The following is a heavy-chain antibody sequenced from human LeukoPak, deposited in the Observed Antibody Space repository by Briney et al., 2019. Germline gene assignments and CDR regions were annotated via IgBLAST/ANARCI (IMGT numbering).Heavy chain of an antibody. J-gene: IGHJ5*02. CDR2: ISGSGGST. CDR3: ARQRLVSNNWFDP. V-gene: IGHV3-23*01. D-gene: IGHD3-9*01. CDR1: GFTFSSYA. Sequence: GGSLRLSCAASGFTFSSYAMSWVRQAPGKGLEWVSAISGSGGSTYYADSVKGRFTISRDNSENTLYLQMNSLRAEDTAVYYCARQRLVSNNWFDPWGQGTLVTVSS.